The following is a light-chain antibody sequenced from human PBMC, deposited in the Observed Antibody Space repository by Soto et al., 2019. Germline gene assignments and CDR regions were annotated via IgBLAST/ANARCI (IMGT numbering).Light chain of an antibody. Sequence: EIVLTQSPGTLSLSPGERATLSCRTSQSVSSLYLAWYQQKRGQAPTLLIYGTSNRATGIPERFSGSGSGKEFTLTISRLEPEDFAVYYCQQYGSSMITFGPGTKVDFK. J-gene: IGKJ3*01. CDR2: GTS. V-gene: IGKV3-20*01. CDR1: QSVSSLY. CDR3: QQYGSSMIT.